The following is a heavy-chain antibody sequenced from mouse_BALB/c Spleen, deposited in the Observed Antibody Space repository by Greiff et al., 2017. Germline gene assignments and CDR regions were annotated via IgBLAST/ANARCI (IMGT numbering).Heavy chain of an antibody. J-gene: IGHJ3*01. Sequence: EVQLQESGPGLVKPSQSLSLTCTVTGYSITSDYAWNWIRQFPGNKLEWMGYISYSGSTSYNPSLKSRISITRDTSKNQFFLQLNSVTTEDTATYYCARAHPFAYWGQGTLVTVSA. CDR2: ISYSGST. V-gene: IGHV3-2*02. CDR3: ARAHPFAY. CDR1: GYSITSDYA.